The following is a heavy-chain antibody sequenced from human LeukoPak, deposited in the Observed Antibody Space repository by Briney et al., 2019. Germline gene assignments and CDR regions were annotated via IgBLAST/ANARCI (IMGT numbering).Heavy chain of an antibody. CDR2: INHSGST. V-gene: IGHV4-34*01. Sequence: SETLSLTCAVYGGSFSGDYWSWIRQPPGKGLEWIGEINHSGSTNYNPSLKSRVTISVDTSKNQFSLKLSSVTAADTAVYYCARQDDYLFDYWGQGTLVTVSS. CDR1: GGSFSGDY. CDR3: ARQDDYLFDY. J-gene: IGHJ4*02. D-gene: IGHD4-17*01.